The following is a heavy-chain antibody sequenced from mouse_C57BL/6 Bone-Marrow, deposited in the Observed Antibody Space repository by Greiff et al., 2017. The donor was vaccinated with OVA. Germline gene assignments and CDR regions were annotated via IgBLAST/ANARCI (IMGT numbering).Heavy chain of an antibody. D-gene: IGHD1-1*01. CDR1: GFTFSDYG. Sequence: EVHLVESGGGLVQPGGSLKLSCAASGFTFSDYGMAWVRQAPRKGPEWVAFISNLAYSIYYADTVTGRFTISRENAKNTLYLEMSSLRSEDTAMYYCARFYGSSYYAMDYWGQGTSVTVSS. CDR2: ISNLAYSI. V-gene: IGHV5-15*01. CDR3: ARFYGSSYYAMDY. J-gene: IGHJ4*01.